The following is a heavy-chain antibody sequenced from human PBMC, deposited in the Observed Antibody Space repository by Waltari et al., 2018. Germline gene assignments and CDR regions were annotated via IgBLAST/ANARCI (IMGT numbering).Heavy chain of an antibody. Sequence: QVQLQQRGAGLLTPSETLSLTCAVYGGPFSGYYWRWLRQSPGKGLEWIGEINHSGSTNYNPSLKSRVTISVDTSKNQFSLKLSSVTAADTAVYYCARGEYRSSWYSGSLRSIDYWGQGTLVTVSS. J-gene: IGHJ4*02. CDR2: INHSGST. D-gene: IGHD6-13*01. CDR3: ARGEYRSSWYSGSLRSIDY. CDR1: GGPFSGYY. V-gene: IGHV4-34*01.